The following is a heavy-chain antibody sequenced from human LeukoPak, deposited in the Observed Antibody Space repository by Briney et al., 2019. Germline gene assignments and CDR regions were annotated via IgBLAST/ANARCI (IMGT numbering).Heavy chain of an antibody. J-gene: IGHJ4*02. D-gene: IGHD2-15*01. V-gene: IGHV4-4*07. CDR3: AREVRGYCSGGSCYSGPMLDY. Sequence: PSETLSLTCTVSGGSISSYYWSWIRQPAGKGLEWIGRIYTSGSTNYNPSLKSRVTMSVDTPKNQFSLKLSSVTAADTAVYYCAREVRGYCSGGSCYSGPMLDYWGQGTLVTVSS. CDR1: GGSISSYY. CDR2: IYTSGST.